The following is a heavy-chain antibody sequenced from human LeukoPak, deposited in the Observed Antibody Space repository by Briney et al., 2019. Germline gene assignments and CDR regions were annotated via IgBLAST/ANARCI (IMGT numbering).Heavy chain of an antibody. V-gene: IGHV3-30*04. Sequence: GGSLRLSCAASGFTFSSYAMHWVRQAPGKGLEWVAVISYDGSNKYYADSVKGRFTISRDNSKNTLYLQMNSLRAEDTAVYYCARAGYYDILTGYYGGRDYWGQGTLVTVSS. CDR1: GFTFSSYA. J-gene: IGHJ4*02. CDR3: ARAGYYDILTGYYGGRDY. CDR2: ISYDGSNK. D-gene: IGHD3-9*01.